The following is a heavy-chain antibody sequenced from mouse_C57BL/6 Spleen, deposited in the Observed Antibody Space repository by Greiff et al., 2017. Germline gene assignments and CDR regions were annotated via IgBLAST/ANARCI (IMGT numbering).Heavy chain of an antibody. CDR2: ISSGSSTI. CDR1: GFTFSDYG. Sequence: DVMLVESGGGLVKPGGSLKLSCAASGFTFSDYGMHWVRQAPEKGLEWVAYISSGSSTIYYADTVKGRFTISRDNAKNTLFLQMTSLRSEDTAMYYCARNYGGYAMDYWGQGTSVTVSS. V-gene: IGHV5-17*01. J-gene: IGHJ4*01. CDR3: ARNYGGYAMDY. D-gene: IGHD2-4*01.